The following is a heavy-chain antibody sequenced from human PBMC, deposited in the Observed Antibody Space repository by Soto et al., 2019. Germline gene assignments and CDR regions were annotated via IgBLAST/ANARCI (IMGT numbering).Heavy chain of an antibody. CDR3: ARDPYYYGSGDKGGFDP. CDR1: GGSLSSTHW. D-gene: IGHD3-10*01. CDR2: IYHTGST. V-gene: IGHV4-4*02. Sequence: QVQLQESGPGLVKPSGTLSLTCAVSGGSLSSTHWWSWVRHPPRKGLEWIGDIYHTGSTNYNPSLKSRVTISVDKSNNQFSLNLSSVTAADTAVYYCARDPYYYGSGDKGGFDPWGQGTLVIVSS. J-gene: IGHJ5*02.